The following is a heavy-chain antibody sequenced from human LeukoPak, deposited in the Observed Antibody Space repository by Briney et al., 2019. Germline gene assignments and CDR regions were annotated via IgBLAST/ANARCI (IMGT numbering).Heavy chain of an antibody. D-gene: IGHD6-13*01. CDR3: ARALGDSSSWYAFDI. CDR1: GGTFSSYA. Sequence: SVKVSCKASGGTFSSYAVSWVRQAHGQGLEWMGGIIPIFGTANYAQTFQGRVTITADESTSPAYMELSSLRSEDTAVYYCARALGDSSSWYAFDIWAQGTMVIVSS. CDR2: IIPIFGTA. V-gene: IGHV1-69*13. J-gene: IGHJ3*02.